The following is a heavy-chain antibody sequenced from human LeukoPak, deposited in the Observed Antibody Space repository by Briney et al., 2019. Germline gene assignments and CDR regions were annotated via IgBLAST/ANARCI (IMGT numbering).Heavy chain of an antibody. D-gene: IGHD3-10*01. CDR3: ARGFGELLYLY. V-gene: IGHV4-34*01. J-gene: IGHJ4*02. Sequence: SPSETLSLTCAVYGGSFSGYYWSWIRQPPGKGLGWIGEINHSGSTNYNPSLKSRVTISVDTSKNQFSLKLSSVTAADTAVYYCARGFGELLYLYWGQGTLVTVSS. CDR1: GGSFSGYY. CDR2: INHSGST.